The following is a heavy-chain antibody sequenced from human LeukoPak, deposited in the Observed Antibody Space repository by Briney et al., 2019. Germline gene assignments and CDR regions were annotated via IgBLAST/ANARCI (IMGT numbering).Heavy chain of an antibody. J-gene: IGHJ3*02. D-gene: IGHD4-17*01. V-gene: IGHV3-21*01. CDR2: ISSSGSYI. CDR3: ARLGDTNAFDI. CDR1: GFTFSSYS. Sequence: GGSLRLSCAASGFTFSSYSMNWVRQAPGKGLEWVSSISSSGSYIYYADSVKGRFTISRDNAKNSLYLQMDSLRAEDTAVYYCARLGDTNAFDIWGQGTMVTVSS.